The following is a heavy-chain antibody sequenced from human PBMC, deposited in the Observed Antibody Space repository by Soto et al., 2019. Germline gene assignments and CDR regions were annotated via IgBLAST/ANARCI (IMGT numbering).Heavy chain of an antibody. CDR2: SSAYNGNT. J-gene: IGHJ6*02. CDR1: GYTFTSYG. CDR3: ARLTLAGYYDSGRDYYYYGMDV. V-gene: IGHV1-18*01. Sequence: QVQVVQSGAEVKKPGASVKVSCKASGYTFTSYGITWVRQAPGQGLEWMGWSSAYNGNTNYAQKLQRRVTMTPDTSTSTAYMELRSLRSDDTAVYYCARLTLAGYYDSGRDYYYYGMDVWGQATTVTFSS. D-gene: IGHD3-10*01.